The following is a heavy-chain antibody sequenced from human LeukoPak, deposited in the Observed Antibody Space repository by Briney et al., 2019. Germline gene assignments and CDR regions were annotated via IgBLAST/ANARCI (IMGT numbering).Heavy chain of an antibody. J-gene: IGHJ4*02. CDR1: GYTFTSYG. CDR3: AREGVILTASYAAGGVGY. Sequence: GASMTISCKASGYTFTSYGTSWVRQAPGQGLEWMGWISAYNGNTNYAQKLQGRVTMTTDTSTSTAYMELRSLRSDDTAVYYCAREGVILTASYAAGGVGYWGQGTLVTVSS. CDR2: ISAYNGNT. V-gene: IGHV1-18*04. D-gene: IGHD3-9*01.